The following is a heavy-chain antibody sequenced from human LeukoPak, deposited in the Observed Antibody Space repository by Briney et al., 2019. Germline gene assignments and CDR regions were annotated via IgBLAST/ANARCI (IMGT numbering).Heavy chain of an antibody. V-gene: IGHV3-30*02. CDR1: GFTFSSYG. CDR3: AKDSQYYDFWSGYYTVRYFDY. CDR2: IRYDGSNK. D-gene: IGHD3-3*01. J-gene: IGHJ4*02. Sequence: GGSLRLSCAASGFTFSSYGMHWVRQAPGKGLEWVAVIRYDGSNKYYADSVKGRFTISRDNSKNTLYLQMNSLRAEDTAVYYCAKDSQYYDFWSGYYTVRYFDYWGQGTLVTVSS.